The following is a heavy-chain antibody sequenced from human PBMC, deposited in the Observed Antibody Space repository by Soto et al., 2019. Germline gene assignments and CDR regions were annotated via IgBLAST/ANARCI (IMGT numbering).Heavy chain of an antibody. CDR3: ARRKRAYSSSWYVDD. CDR2: INHSGST. Sequence: SSETLSLTCAVYGGSFSGYYWSWIRQPPGKGLEWIGEINHSGSTNYNPSLKSRVTISVDTSKNQFSLKLSSVTAADTAVYYCARRKRAYSSSWYVDDWGQGILVTVSS. V-gene: IGHV4-34*01. CDR1: GGSFSGYY. J-gene: IGHJ4*02. D-gene: IGHD6-13*01.